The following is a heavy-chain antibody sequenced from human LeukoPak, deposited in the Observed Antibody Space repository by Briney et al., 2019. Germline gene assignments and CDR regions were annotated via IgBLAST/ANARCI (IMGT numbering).Heavy chain of an antibody. V-gene: IGHV1-8*01. CDR1: GYTFSSYD. CDR3: ARGRSGANYYDNSWFDP. CDR2: MNPNSGNT. J-gene: IGHJ5*02. D-gene: IGHD3-22*01. Sequence: EASVKVSCKASGYTFSSYDINWVRQATGQGLEWMGWMNPNSGNTGYAQKFQGRVTMTRNTSISTAYMELSSLRSEDTAVYYCARGRSGANYYDNSWFDPWGQGTLVTVSS.